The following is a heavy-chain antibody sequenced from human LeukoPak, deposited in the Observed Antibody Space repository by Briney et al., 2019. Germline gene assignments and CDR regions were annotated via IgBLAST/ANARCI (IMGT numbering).Heavy chain of an antibody. CDR2: INHSGST. Sequence: SETLSLTCAVYGGSFSGYYWSWIRQPPGKGLEWIGEINHSGSTNYNPSLKSRVTISVDTSKNQFSLKLSSVTAEDTAFYYCTRETGDSVDYWGQGTLVTVSS. D-gene: IGHD7-27*01. J-gene: IGHJ4*02. CDR3: TRETGDSVDY. V-gene: IGHV4-34*01. CDR1: GGSFSGYY.